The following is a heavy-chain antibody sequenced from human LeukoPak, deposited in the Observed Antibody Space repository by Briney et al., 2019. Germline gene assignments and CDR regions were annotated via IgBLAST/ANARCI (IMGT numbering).Heavy chain of an antibody. CDR3: ARGPPGGRFDP. V-gene: IGHV4-59*01. Sequence: SETLSLTCTVSGGSISSYYWTWIRQPPRKGLEWIGYIHYSGSTNYNPSLKSRVTMSVDTSKNQFSLKLSSVTAADTAVYYCARGPPGGRFDPWGQGTLVTVSS. CDR1: GGSISSYY. J-gene: IGHJ5*02. D-gene: IGHD3-10*01. CDR2: IHYSGST.